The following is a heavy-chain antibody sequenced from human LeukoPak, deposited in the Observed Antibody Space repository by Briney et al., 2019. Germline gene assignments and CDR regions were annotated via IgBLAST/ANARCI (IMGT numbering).Heavy chain of an antibody. J-gene: IGHJ4*02. CDR2: INPNSGGT. CDR3: ARTYEFWSGSAYYFDY. Sequence: ASVKVSCKASGYTFTGYYMHWVRQAPGQGLEWMGWINPNSGGTNYAQKFQGRVTMTRDTSISTAYMELSRLRSDDTAVYYCARTYEFWSGSAYYFDYWGQGTLVTVSS. D-gene: IGHD3-3*01. V-gene: IGHV1-2*02. CDR1: GYTFTGYY.